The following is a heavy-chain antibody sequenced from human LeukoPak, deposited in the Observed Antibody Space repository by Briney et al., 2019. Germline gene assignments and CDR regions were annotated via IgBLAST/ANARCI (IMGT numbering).Heavy chain of an antibody. CDR1: GFTFSTYN. V-gene: IGHV3-21*04. Sequence: GGSLRLSCAASGFTFSTYNMNWVRQAPGKGLEWVSSITSSSSYIYYADSVKGRFTISRDNAKNSLYLQMNSLRAEDTAVYYCARWGRTYNILTGYSYWGQGTLVTVSS. CDR3: ARWGRTYNILTGYSY. D-gene: IGHD3-9*01. CDR2: ITSSSSYI. J-gene: IGHJ4*02.